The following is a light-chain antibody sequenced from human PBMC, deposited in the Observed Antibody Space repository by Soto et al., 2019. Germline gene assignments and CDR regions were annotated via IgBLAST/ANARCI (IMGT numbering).Light chain of an antibody. CDR3: QQYNNWPPIT. Sequence: EIVLTQSPGTLSLSPGERATLSCRASQSVSSSYLAWYQQKPGQAPRLLIDGASSRATGIPARFSGSGSGTEFTLTISSLQSEDFAVYYCQQYNNWPPITFGQGTRLEIK. CDR2: GAS. CDR1: QSVSSSY. J-gene: IGKJ5*01. V-gene: IGKV3-15*01.